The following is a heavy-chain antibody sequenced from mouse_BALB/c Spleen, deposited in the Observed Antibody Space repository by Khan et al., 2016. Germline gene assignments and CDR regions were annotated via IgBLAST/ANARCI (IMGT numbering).Heavy chain of an antibody. Sequence: VQLQESVPGLVQPSQSLSITCTVSGFSLTSYGVHWVRQSPGKGLEWLGVIWSGGSTDYNAAFISRVSITKDNSKSQVFFKMNSLQSIDTAIYXSERDGGERGYYVAMDYWGQRTSVIVSS. CDR2: IWSGGST. CDR3: ERDGGERGYYVAMDY. J-gene: IGHJ4*01. V-gene: IGHV2-2*03. D-gene: IGHD1-1*01. CDR1: GFSLTSYG.